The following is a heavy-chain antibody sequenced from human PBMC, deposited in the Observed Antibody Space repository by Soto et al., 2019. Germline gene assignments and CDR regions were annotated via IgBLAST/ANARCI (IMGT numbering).Heavy chain of an antibody. CDR3: ARDSDYYDSSGTYFDY. J-gene: IGHJ4*02. D-gene: IGHD3-22*01. V-gene: IGHV1-18*04. CDR2: ISAYNGNT. CDR1: GYTFTSYG. Sequence: ASVKVSCKASGYTFTSYGISLVRQAPGQGLEWMGWISAYNGNTNYAQKLQGRVTMTTDTSTSTAYMELRSLRSDDTAVYYCARDSDYYDSSGTYFDYWGQGTLVTVSS.